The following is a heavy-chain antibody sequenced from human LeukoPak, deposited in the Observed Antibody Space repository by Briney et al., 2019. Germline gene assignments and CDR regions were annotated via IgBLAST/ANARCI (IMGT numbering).Heavy chain of an antibody. CDR1: GYTFTSYD. J-gene: IGHJ4*02. V-gene: IGHV1-8*01. Sequence: ASVKVSCKASGYTFTSYDINWVRQATGQGLEWMGWMNPNSGNTGYAQKFQGRVTMTRNTSISTAYMELSSLRSEDTAVCYCARGGGGIAVAGRDFDYWGQGTLVTVSS. D-gene: IGHD6-19*01. CDR2: MNPNSGNT. CDR3: ARGGGGIAVAGRDFDY.